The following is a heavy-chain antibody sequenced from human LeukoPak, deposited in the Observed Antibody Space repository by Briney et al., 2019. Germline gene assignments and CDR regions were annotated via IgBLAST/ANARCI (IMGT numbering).Heavy chain of an antibody. V-gene: IGHV1-3*01. Sequence: ASVKVSCKASGYTFTSYAMHWVRQAPGQRLEWMGWINAGNGNTKYSQKFQGRVTITRDTSASTAYMELSSLRSEDTAVYYCARGLWFGEFYLDYWGQGTLVTVSS. D-gene: IGHD3-10*01. CDR3: ARGLWFGEFYLDY. CDR2: INAGNGNT. J-gene: IGHJ4*02. CDR1: GYTFTSYA.